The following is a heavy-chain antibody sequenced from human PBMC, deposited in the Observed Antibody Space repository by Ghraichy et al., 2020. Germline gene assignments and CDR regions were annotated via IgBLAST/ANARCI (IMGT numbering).Heavy chain of an antibody. CDR3: ARGLFVVVPAAMYYWFDP. Sequence: SETLSLTCAVYGGSFSGYYWSWIRQPPGKGLEWIGEINHSGSTNYNPSLKSRVTISVDTSKNQFSLKLSSVTAADTAVYYCARGLFVVVPAAMYYWFDPWGQGTLVTVSS. CDR1: GGSFSGYY. J-gene: IGHJ5*02. V-gene: IGHV4-34*01. CDR2: INHSGST. D-gene: IGHD2-2*01.